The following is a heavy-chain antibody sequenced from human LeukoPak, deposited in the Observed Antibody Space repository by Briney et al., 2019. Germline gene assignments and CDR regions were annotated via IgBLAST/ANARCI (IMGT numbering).Heavy chain of an antibody. CDR1: GASLSSYY. Sequence: SETLSLTCSVSGASLSSYYWDWLRQSPGKGLEWIGYISDTGKNDAHPSLKSRVSISLDMSKKQFSLRLRSVTAADSAVYYCATGYYEPSATWGPGILVTVSS. D-gene: IGHD1-26*01. CDR2: ISDTGKN. J-gene: IGHJ5*02. V-gene: IGHV4-59*01. CDR3: ATGYYEPSAT.